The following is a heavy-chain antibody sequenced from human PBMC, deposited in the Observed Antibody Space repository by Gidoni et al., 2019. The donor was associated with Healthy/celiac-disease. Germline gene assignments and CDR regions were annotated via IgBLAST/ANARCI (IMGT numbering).Heavy chain of an antibody. V-gene: IGHV4-39*07. CDR3: ARDIRYSSSWSHFDF. CDR2: VYYRGTT. J-gene: IGHJ4*02. D-gene: IGHD6-13*01. Sequence: QLQLQESGPRLVKLSETLSLSCTVSGDSVSNPDYYWGWVRQPPGKGLEWIGTVYYRGTTYYNPSLKSRVTILVHTSLNQFSLRLSSVTAADTAIYYCARDIRYSSSWSHFDFWGQGTLATVSP. CDR1: GDSVSNPDYY.